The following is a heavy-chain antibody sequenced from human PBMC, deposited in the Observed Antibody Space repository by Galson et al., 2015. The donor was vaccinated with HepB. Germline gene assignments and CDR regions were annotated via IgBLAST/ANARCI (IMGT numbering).Heavy chain of an antibody. CDR3: ARLGTLTATGPQSLGY. CDR2: ISPTGDII. D-gene: IGHD1-1*01. Sequence: SLRLSCAASGFIFNSYEMNWVRHVPGKGLEWLSYISPTGDIIYYAYSVKGRFTISRDNAKNSLCLQMNSLRAEDSAVYYCARLGTLTATGPQSLGYWGQGTLVTVSS. V-gene: IGHV3-48*03. CDR1: GFIFNSYE. J-gene: IGHJ4*02.